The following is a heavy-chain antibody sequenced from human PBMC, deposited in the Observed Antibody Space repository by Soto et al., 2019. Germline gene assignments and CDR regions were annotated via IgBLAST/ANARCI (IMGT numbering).Heavy chain of an antibody. D-gene: IGHD6-19*01. CDR2: ISAYNGNT. CDR1: GYTFTSYG. J-gene: IGHJ4*02. CDR3: ARDSRQVAVAGIPDYFDY. V-gene: IGHV1-18*01. Sequence: QVQLVQSGAEVKKPGASVKVSCKASGYTFTSYGISWVRQAPGQGLEWMGWISAYNGNTNYAQKLQGSVTMTTDTSTSTAYMELRSLRSDDTAVYYCARDSRQVAVAGIPDYFDYWGQGTLVTVSS.